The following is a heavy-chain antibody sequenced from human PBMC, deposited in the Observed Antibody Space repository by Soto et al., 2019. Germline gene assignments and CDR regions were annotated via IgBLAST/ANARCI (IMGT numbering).Heavy chain of an antibody. J-gene: IGHJ4*02. D-gene: IGHD1-7*01. Sequence: EVHLVESGGGLVQPGGSLRLSCAGSGFSFSDYYIDWVRQAPGKGLEWVGRSRDKGNSYSTDYAADVKGRFTVSRDTSNNSLYLQMNSLKADDTALYYCARSIPGTTSFDSWGQGTLVTVSS. CDR3: ARSIPGTTSFDS. CDR1: GFSFSDYY. V-gene: IGHV3-72*01. CDR2: SRDKGNSYST.